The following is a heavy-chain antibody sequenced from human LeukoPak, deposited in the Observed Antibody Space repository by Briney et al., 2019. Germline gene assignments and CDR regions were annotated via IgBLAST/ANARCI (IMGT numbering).Heavy chain of an antibody. CDR3: VRDRKPYDTTGYPDS. J-gene: IGHJ4*02. CDR2: ISSTSSYI. CDR1: GFTFSNYG. D-gene: IGHD3-22*01. V-gene: IGHV3-21*04. Sequence: GGSLRLSCAASGFTFSNYGMSWVRQAPGKGLEWVSSISSTSSYIYYAASVKGRFTISRDNAKNSLYLQMNSLRAEDTAVYYCVRDRKPYDTTGYPDSWGQGTLVTVSS.